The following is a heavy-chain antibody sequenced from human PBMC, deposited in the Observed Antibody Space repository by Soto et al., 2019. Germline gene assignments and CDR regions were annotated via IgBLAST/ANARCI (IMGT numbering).Heavy chain of an antibody. Sequence: GGSLRLSCAASGFTFDDYTMHWVRQAPGKGLEWVSLISWDGGSTYYADSVKGRFTISRDNSKNSLYLQMNSLRTEETALYYCAKDIAVVSSSWYDQPVGKNYYYYYGMDVWGQGTTVTVSS. CDR1: GFTFDDYT. J-gene: IGHJ6*02. CDR2: ISWDGGST. D-gene: IGHD6-13*01. CDR3: AKDIAVVSSSWYDQPVGKNYYYYYGMDV. V-gene: IGHV3-43*01.